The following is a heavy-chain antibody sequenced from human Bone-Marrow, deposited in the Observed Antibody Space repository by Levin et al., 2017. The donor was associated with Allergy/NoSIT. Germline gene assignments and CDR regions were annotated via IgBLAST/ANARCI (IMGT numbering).Heavy chain of an antibody. Sequence: PGGSLRLSCTVSGDSVTSGRFFCSWIRQPPGKGLEWIGYMYHSGSTNYNPSLKGRVTISLDTSKNQFSLKLTSVTAADTAVYYCASTPFYGSGSYYDHWGQGILVTVSS. CDR3: ASTPFYGSGSYYDH. V-gene: IGHV4-61*01. CDR1: GDSVTSGRFF. CDR2: MYHSGST. J-gene: IGHJ4*02. D-gene: IGHD3-10*01.